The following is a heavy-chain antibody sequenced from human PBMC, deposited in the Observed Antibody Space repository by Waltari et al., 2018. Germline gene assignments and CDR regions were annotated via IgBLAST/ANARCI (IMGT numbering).Heavy chain of an antibody. CDR3: ARQPPTTVPTPRSPFDT. Sequence: QPQLQESGPGLEKPSETLSLTCTVSGGSITTRSNHWAWIRQTPGKGLEWIGSIHISGSTYYNPSLRSRVTMSVDTSNNQFSLKLTSVTAADTAVYYCARQPPTTVPTPRSPFDTWGQGTMVSVSS. J-gene: IGHJ3*02. V-gene: IGHV4-39*07. CDR2: IHISGST. D-gene: IGHD4-17*01. CDR1: GGSITTRSNH.